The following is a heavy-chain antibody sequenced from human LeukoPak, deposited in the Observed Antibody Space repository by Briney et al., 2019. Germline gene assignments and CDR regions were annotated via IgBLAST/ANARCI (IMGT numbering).Heavy chain of an antibody. J-gene: IGHJ3*02. CDR3: ASCLGNSITMARGGCPGGAFDI. CDR2: ISSSSSTI. D-gene: IGHD3-10*01. CDR1: GFTFSSYS. Sequence: RGSLRLSCAASGFTFSSYSMNWVRQAPGKGLEWVSYISSSSSTIYYADSVKGRFTISRDNAKNSLYLQMNSLRAEDTAVYYCASCLGNSITMARGGCPGGAFDIWGQGTMVTVSS. V-gene: IGHV3-48*01.